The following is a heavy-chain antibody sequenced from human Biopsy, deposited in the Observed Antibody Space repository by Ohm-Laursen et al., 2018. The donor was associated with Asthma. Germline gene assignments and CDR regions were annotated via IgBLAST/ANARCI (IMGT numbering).Heavy chain of an antibody. J-gene: IGHJ4*02. CDR1: GFTFSTYA. Sequence: SLRLSCTASGFTFSTYAMHWVRQAPGKGLEWVAVISYDGSNKYYADSVKGRFTISRDNSKNTLYLQMNSLRGDDTAVYYCARDMNRDGWYFDYWGQGTLVAVSS. CDR2: ISYDGSNK. CDR3: ARDMNRDGWYFDY. D-gene: IGHD5-24*01. V-gene: IGHV3-30-3*01.